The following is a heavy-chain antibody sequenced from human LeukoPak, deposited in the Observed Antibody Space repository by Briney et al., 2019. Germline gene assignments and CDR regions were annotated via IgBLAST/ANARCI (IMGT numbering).Heavy chain of an antibody. J-gene: IGHJ4*02. V-gene: IGHV4-34*01. CDR3: ARVPPPLRCYGRGYFDY. Sequence: SETLSLTCAVYGGSISGYYWSWIRQPPGKGLEWIGEINHSGSTNYNPSLRSRVTISVDTSKNQFSLKLSSVTAADTAVYYCARVPPPLRCYGRGYFDYWGQGTLVTVSS. CDR1: GGSISGYY. CDR2: INHSGST. D-gene: IGHD3-3*01.